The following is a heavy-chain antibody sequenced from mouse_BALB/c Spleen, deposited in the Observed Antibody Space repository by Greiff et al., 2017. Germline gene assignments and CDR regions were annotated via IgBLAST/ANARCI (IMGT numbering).Heavy chain of an antibody. V-gene: IGHV5-6*01. J-gene: IGHJ4*01. D-gene: IGHD4-1*01. CDR1: GFTFSSYG. CDR3: ARHTTTGTRGYYAMDY. CDR2: ISSGGSYT. Sequence: DVHLVESGGDLVKPGGSLKLSCAASGFTFSSYGMSWVRQTPDKRLEWVATISSGGSYTYYPDSVKGRFTISRDNAKNTLYLQMSSLKSEDTAMYYCARHTTTGTRGYYAMDYWGQGTSVTVSS.